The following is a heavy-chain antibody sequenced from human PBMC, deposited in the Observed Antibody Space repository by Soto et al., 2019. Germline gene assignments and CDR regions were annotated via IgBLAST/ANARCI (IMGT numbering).Heavy chain of an antibody. J-gene: IGHJ5*02. CDR3: ARTRMVYAIRQYNWFDP. D-gene: IGHD2-8*01. CDR1: GGSISSGGYY. Sequence: SETLSLTCTVSGGSISSGGYYWSWIRQHPGKGLEWIGYIYYSGSTYYNPSLKSRVTISVDTSKNQFSLKLSSVTAADTAVYYCARTRMVYAIRQYNWFDPWGQGTLVTVSS. CDR2: IYYSGST. V-gene: IGHV4-31*03.